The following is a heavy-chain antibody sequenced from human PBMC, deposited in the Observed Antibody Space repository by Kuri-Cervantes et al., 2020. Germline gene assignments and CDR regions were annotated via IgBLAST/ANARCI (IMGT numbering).Heavy chain of an antibody. V-gene: IGHV1-69*06. Sequence: SVKVSCKASGGTFSSYAISWVRQAPGQGLEWMGGIIPIFGTANYAQKFQGRVTITADKSTSTAYMELSSLRSDDTAVYYCARDLFPTAMVTGLDYWGQGTLVTVSS. J-gene: IGHJ4*02. CDR1: GGTFSSYA. D-gene: IGHD5-18*01. CDR2: IIPIFGTA. CDR3: ARDLFPTAMVTGLDY.